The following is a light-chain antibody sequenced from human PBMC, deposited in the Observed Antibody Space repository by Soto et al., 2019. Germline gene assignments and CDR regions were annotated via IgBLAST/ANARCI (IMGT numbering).Light chain of an antibody. Sequence: DIQLTQSPSFLSASVGERVTITCRASRAISTYLAWYQQKPGKAPKLLIYAASTLQSGVPSRFSGSGSGTEFTLTISSLQPEDFATYYCQHLDGYPRTFGQGTKVE. CDR2: AAS. CDR1: RAISTY. V-gene: IGKV1-9*01. J-gene: IGKJ1*01. CDR3: QHLDGYPRT.